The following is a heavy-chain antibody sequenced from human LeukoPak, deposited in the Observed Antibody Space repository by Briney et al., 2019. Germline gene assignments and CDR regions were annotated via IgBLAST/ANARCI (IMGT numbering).Heavy chain of an antibody. CDR1: GFTFSSYA. Sequence: GGSLRLSCAASGFTFSSYAMSWARQAPGKGLEWVSAISGSGGSTYYADSVKGRFTISRDNSKNTLYLQMNSLRAEDTAVYYCAKGFIAYYDFWSGRSIPYYFDYWGQGTLVTVSS. D-gene: IGHD3-3*01. CDR3: AKGFIAYYDFWSGRSIPYYFDY. CDR2: ISGSGGST. J-gene: IGHJ4*02. V-gene: IGHV3-23*01.